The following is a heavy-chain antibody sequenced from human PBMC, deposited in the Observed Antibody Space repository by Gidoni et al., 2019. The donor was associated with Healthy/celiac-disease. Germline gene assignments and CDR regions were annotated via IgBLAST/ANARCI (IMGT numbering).Heavy chain of an antibody. D-gene: IGHD3-10*01. V-gene: IGHV3-53*01. CDR2: IYSGGST. CDR1: GFTVSSNY. Sequence: ELQLVESGGGLIQPGGSLRLSCAASGFTVSSNYMSWVRQAPGKGLEWVSVIYSGGSTYYADSVKGRFTISRDNSKNTLYLQMNSLRAEDTAVYYCARLWFGESPYFDYWGQGTLVTVSS. J-gene: IGHJ4*02. CDR3: ARLWFGESPYFDY.